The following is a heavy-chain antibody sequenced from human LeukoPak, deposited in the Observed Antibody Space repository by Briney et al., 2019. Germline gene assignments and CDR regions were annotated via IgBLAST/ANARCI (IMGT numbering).Heavy chain of an antibody. CDR1: GFTFSNYG. V-gene: IGHV3-30*02. CDR2: IRYDGSNK. CDR3: ATSDSIAVAGNYYYYYYMDV. Sequence: PGGSLRLPCAASGFTFSNYGMHWVRQAPGKGLEWVAFIRYDGSNKYYADSVKGRFTISRDNSKNTLYLQMNSLRAEDTAVYYCATSDSIAVAGNYYYYYYMDVWGKGTTVTISS. J-gene: IGHJ6*03. D-gene: IGHD6-19*01.